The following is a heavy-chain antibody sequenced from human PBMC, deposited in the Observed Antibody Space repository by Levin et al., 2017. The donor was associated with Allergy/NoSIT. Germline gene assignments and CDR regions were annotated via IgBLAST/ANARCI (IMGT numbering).Heavy chain of an antibody. J-gene: IGHJ3*02. CDR3: ARSGMTTVTTLDAFDI. D-gene: IGHD4-17*01. Sequence: GESLKISCAASGFTFSSYGMHWVRQAPGKGLEWVAVIWYDGSNKYYADSVKGRFTISRDNSKNTLYLQMNSLRAEDTAVYYCARSGMTTVTTLDAFDIWGQGTMVTVSS. CDR2: IWYDGSNK. V-gene: IGHV3-33*01. CDR1: GFTFSSYG.